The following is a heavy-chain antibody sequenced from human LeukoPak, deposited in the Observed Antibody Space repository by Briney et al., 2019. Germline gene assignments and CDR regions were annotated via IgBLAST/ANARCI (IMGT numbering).Heavy chain of an antibody. D-gene: IGHD3-10*01. CDR3: ARVAMVRGYYYYYYMDV. V-gene: IGHV3-48*01. CDR1: GFTFSSYS. CDR2: ISSSSSTI. Sequence: PGGSLRLSCAASGFTFSSYSMNWVRQAPGRGLEWVSYISSSSSTIYYADSAKGRFTISRDNAKNSLYLQMNSLRAEDTAVYYCARVAMVRGYYYYYYMDVWGKGTTVTVSS. J-gene: IGHJ6*03.